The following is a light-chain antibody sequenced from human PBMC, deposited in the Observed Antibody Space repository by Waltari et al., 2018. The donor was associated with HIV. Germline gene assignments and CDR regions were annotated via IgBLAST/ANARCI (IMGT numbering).Light chain of an antibody. V-gene: IGLV2-8*01. Sequence: QSALTQPPSASGSPGQSVPISCTGASSYLGVYNSVPWYQQRPGKAPKVIISEVSKRSSGVPNRFSGSTSGNTASLTVSGLQADDEAEYFCSFYGGSNILVFGGGTKLTVL. J-gene: IGLJ2*01. CDR1: SSYLGVYNS. CDR2: EVS. CDR3: SFYGGSNILV.